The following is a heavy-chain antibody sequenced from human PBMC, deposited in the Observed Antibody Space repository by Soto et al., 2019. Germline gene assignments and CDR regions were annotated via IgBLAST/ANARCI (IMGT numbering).Heavy chain of an antibody. V-gene: IGHV4-4*02. J-gene: IGHJ6*02. D-gene: IGHD1-26*01. CDR1: GGSISSSNW. CDR2: IYHSGYT. CDR3: ARDVRVVGGTTAYYGMDV. Sequence: QVQLQESGPGLVKPSGTLSLTCAVSGGSISSSNWWSWVRQPPGKGLEWIGEIYHSGYTNYNPSHKRRLTRLVDKSENQLSLRLSSVTAAATAVCYCARDVRVVGGTTAYYGMDVWGQGTTVTVSS.